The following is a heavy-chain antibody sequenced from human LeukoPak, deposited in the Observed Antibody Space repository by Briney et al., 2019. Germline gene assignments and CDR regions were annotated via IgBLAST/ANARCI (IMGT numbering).Heavy chain of an antibody. D-gene: IGHD3-10*01. Sequence: SVKVSCKASGGTFSSYAISWVRQAPGQGLEWMGGIIPIFGTANYAQKFQGRVTITADESTSTAYMELSSLSSEDTGVYYCARDVLTGPDYYYYGMDVWGQGTTVTVSS. J-gene: IGHJ6*02. CDR3: ARDVLTGPDYYYYGMDV. V-gene: IGHV1-69*01. CDR1: GGTFSSYA. CDR2: IIPIFGTA.